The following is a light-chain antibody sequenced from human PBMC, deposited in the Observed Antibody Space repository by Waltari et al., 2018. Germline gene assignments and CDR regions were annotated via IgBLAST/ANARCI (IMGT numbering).Light chain of an antibody. CDR3: LQRSNWPLT. V-gene: IGKV3D-15*01. CDR1: QSVSST. Sequence: EIVMTQSPVTLSLSPGERATLSCRTSQSVSSTLDWYQQKPGQAPRLLIYCASSRATGIPDRFSGSGSGTDFTLTITSLEPEDVGVYYCLQRSNWPLTFGGGTKVEIK. J-gene: IGKJ4*01. CDR2: CAS.